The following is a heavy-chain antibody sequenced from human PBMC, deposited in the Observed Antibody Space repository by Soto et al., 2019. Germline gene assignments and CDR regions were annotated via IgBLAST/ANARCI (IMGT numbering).Heavy chain of an antibody. CDR2: IYPSDSDT. V-gene: IGHV5-51*01. D-gene: IGHD1-1*01. J-gene: IGHJ3*02. Sequence: PGESLKISCKGSGYHFTNYWIGWVRQMPGKGLEWMGFIYPSDSDTRYSPSFQGQVTISADKSISTAYLQWSSLKASDTAMYYCARLAYGGTNWSAFDIWGQGTMVTVSS. CDR3: ARLAYGGTNWSAFDI. CDR1: GYHFTNYW.